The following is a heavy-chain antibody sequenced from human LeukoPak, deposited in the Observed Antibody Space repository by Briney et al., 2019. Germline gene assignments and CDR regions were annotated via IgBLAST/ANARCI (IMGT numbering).Heavy chain of an antibody. J-gene: IGHJ4*02. CDR1: GCTFTNYG. CDR3: ARDVGTTGPTTMDY. Sequence: ASVKVSCKASGCTFTNYGLSWVRQVPGQGLEWMGWIRTDNGNTNYVQNFQGRVTMTTDTSTNTAYMELRSLRSDDTAIYYCARDVGTTGPTTMDYWGQGTLVTVSS. V-gene: IGHV1-18*01. D-gene: IGHD1-1*01. CDR2: IRTDNGNT.